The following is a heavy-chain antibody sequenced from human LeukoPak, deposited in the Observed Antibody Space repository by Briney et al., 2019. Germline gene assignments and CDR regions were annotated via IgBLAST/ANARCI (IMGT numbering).Heavy chain of an antibody. CDR2: INHSGST. Sequence: KPSETLSLTCAVYGGSFSGYSWSWIRQPPGKGLEWIGEINHSGSTNYNPSLKSRVTISVDTSKNQFSLKLSSVTAADTAVYYCARALSYYYDSSAGYWGQGTLVTVSS. D-gene: IGHD3-22*01. CDR1: GGSFSGYS. J-gene: IGHJ4*02. CDR3: ARALSYYYDSSAGY. V-gene: IGHV4-34*01.